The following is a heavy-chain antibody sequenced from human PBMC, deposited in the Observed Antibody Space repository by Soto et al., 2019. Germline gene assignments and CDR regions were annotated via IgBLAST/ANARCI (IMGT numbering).Heavy chain of an antibody. Sequence: EVQLVESGGGLVQPGGSLRLSCAASGFTVSSNYMSWVRHAPGKGLAWVSVIYSGGSTYYEDSVKGRFTISRDNSKNTLYLQMNGLRAEDTAVYYCARDRVVFGVDYYYYGRDVWGQGTTVTVSS. CDR2: IYSGGST. CDR3: ARDRVVFGVDYYYYGRDV. D-gene: IGHD2-2*01. CDR1: GFTVSSNY. J-gene: IGHJ6*02. V-gene: IGHV3-66*01.